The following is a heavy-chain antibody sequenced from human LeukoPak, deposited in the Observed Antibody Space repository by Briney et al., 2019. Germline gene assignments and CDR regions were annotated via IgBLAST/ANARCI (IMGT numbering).Heavy chain of an antibody. V-gene: IGHV1-69*04. D-gene: IGHD2-2*01. CDR3: ARWVRGCSSTSCYESSFDY. CDR1: GGTLSSYA. CDR2: IIPILGIA. Sequence: SVKVSCKASGGTLSSYAISWVRQAPGQGLEWMGRIIPILGIANYAQKFQGRVTITADKSTSTAYMELSSLRSEDTAVYYCARWVRGCSSTSCYESSFDYWGQGTLVTVSS. J-gene: IGHJ4*02.